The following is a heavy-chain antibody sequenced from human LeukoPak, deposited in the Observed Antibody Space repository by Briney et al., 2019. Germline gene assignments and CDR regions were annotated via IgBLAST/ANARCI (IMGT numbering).Heavy chain of an antibody. V-gene: IGHV3-48*01. CDR3: AREPLRAAAIAAAYYYMDV. CDR1: GFTFSSYS. Sequence: PGGSLRLSCAASGFTFSSYSMNWVRQAPGKGLEWVSYISSSSSTIYYADSVKGRFTISRDNAKNSLYLQMNSLRAEDTAVYYCAREPLRAAAIAAAYYYMDVWGKGTTVTISS. J-gene: IGHJ6*03. D-gene: IGHD6-13*01. CDR2: ISSSSSTI.